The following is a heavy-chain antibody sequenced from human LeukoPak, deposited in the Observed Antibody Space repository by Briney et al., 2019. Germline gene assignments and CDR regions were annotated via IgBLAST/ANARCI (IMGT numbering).Heavy chain of an antibody. D-gene: IGHD2/OR15-2a*01. Sequence: SETLSLTCTVSGASISGYYWSWIRQPPGKGLEWFGHIYYSGSTTYNPSLKSRVTISVDTSKNQFSLKLSSVTAADTAVYYCARCLSRCNNGFDIWGQGTMVTVSS. CDR3: ARCLSRCNNGFDI. V-gene: IGHV4-59*01. CDR1: GASISGYY. J-gene: IGHJ3*02. CDR2: IYYSGST.